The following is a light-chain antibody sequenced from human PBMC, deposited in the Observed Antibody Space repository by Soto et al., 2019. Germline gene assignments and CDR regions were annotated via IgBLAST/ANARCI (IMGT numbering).Light chain of an antibody. CDR2: KAS. V-gene: IGKV1-5*03. J-gene: IGKJ2*01. CDR3: QQYDRIPYT. Sequence: DIQMTQSSSTLSASVGDRLTLTCRASQTLNSWLAWYQQKPGKAPLPLLYKASKLESGVTSRFSGSGSGTEFTLTISSLQPDDFATYYCQQYDRIPYTFGQGTKLDI. CDR1: QTLNSW.